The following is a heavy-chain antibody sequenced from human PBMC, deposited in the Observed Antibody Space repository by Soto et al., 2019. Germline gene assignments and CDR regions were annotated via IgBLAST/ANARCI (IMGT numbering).Heavy chain of an antibody. CDR3: ARGYGDCGGMDV. CDR1: GYTFTSYA. V-gene: IGHV1-3*01. D-gene: IGHD4-17*01. Sequence: QVQLVQSGAEVKKPGASVKVSCKASGYTFTSYAMHWVRQAPGQRLEWMGWINAGNGNTKYSQKFQGRVTITRDTSASTAYMELSSLRSEETAVYYCARGYGDCGGMDVWGQGTTVTVSS. CDR2: INAGNGNT. J-gene: IGHJ6*02.